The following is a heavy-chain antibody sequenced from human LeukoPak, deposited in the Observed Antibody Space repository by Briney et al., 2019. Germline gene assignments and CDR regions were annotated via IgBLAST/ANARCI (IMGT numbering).Heavy chain of an antibody. D-gene: IGHD4-17*01. V-gene: IGHV4-59*11. CDR3: ARDLVTVTKGFDI. Sequence: PSETLSLTCVVSGDSFSSHYWTWIRQSPGKGLEWIGYISYIWSTNYNPSLKSRVTISIDTSKKQFSLKLRSVTAADTAVYYCARDLVTVTKGFDIWGQGTMVSVSS. CDR1: GDSFSSHY. J-gene: IGHJ3*02. CDR2: ISYIWST.